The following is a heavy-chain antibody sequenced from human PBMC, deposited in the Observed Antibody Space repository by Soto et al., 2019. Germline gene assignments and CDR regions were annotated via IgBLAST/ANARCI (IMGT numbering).Heavy chain of an antibody. D-gene: IGHD3-22*01. Sequence: SLRLSCAASGFTFSNYAMSWVRQAPGKGLEWVSSITGSGDYTYYADSVKGRFTISRDNSKNTLYLQMNSLRAEDTAVYYCAKARYYDSTGYLYYFDYWGQGTLVTVSS. CDR3: AKARYYDSTGYLYYFDY. CDR2: ITGSGDYT. V-gene: IGHV3-23*01. J-gene: IGHJ4*02. CDR1: GFTFSNYA.